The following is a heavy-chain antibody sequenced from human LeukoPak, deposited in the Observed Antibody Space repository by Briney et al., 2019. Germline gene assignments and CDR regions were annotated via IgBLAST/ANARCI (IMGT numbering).Heavy chain of an antibody. CDR1: GFTVSSNY. Sequence: PGGSLRLSCAASGFTVSSNYMSWVRQAPGKGLEWVSVIYSGGSTYYADSVKGRFTVSRDNSKNTLYLQMNSLRDEDTAVYYCARAKGRSPLFDYWGQGTLVTVSS. CDR2: IYSGGST. J-gene: IGHJ4*02. D-gene: IGHD6-13*01. V-gene: IGHV3-66*01. CDR3: ARAKGRSPLFDY.